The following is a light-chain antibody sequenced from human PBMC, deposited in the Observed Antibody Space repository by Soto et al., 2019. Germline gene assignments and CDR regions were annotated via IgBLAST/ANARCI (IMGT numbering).Light chain of an antibody. Sequence: QSALTQPASVSASPGQSITISCTGTSSDVGGYNSVSWYRQHPGRVPELVIYEVTTRPSGVSSRFSGYKSGNTASLTISGLQTEDEADYYCSSYTNLNTRVFGGGTKLTVL. V-gene: IGLV2-14*01. CDR3: SSYTNLNTRV. J-gene: IGLJ3*02. CDR2: EVT. CDR1: SSDVGGYNS.